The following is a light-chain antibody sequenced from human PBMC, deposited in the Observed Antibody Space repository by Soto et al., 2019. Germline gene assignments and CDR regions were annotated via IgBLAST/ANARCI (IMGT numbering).Light chain of an antibody. CDR3: QQYDNWPPLT. CDR1: QTISRN. CDR2: GAS. Sequence: EVILTQSPATLSVSPGERATLFCRASQTISRNLAWYQQKPGQAPRLLIYGASARATGIPARFSGGGSGTELDLAITTLQSEDFAVYDCQQYDNWPPLTCGKGT. J-gene: IGKJ1*01. V-gene: IGKV3-15*01.